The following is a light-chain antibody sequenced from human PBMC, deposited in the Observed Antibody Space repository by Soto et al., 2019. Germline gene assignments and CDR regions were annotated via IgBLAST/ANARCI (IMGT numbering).Light chain of an antibody. J-gene: IGKJ2*01. Sequence: DIQMTQSPSSLSASVGDRVTITCRASQSISSYLNWYQQKRGKAPNLLISTASSLQSGVPSRLSGSGSGTDFTLTISSPQPEDSATYYCQQSYSTPPTFGRGTKVDIK. CDR2: TAS. CDR3: QQSYSTPPT. CDR1: QSISSY. V-gene: IGKV1-39*01.